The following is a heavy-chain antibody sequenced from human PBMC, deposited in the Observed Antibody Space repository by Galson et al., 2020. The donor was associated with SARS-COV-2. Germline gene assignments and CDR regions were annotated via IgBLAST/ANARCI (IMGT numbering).Heavy chain of an antibody. D-gene: IGHD3-22*01. V-gene: IGHV4-4*02. CDR1: GDAITNTIYW. Sequence: SETLSLTCTVSGDAITNTIYWWSCVRQPPGMGLELIAEIHPRGNTNSNPSLKSRVTIAIDKSNNLLYLNLNSVTAADTAVYYCAGGRTYKWFNWGQGTLVTVSS. CDR2: IHPRGNT. J-gene: IGHJ4*02. CDR3: AGGRTYKWFN.